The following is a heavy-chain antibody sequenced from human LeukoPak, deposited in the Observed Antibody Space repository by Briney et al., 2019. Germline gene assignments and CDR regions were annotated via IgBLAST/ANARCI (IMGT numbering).Heavy chain of an antibody. V-gene: IGHV3-11*04. Sequence: PRGSLRLSCAASRFTFSDYYMSWIRQAPGKGLEWVSHISSSGSIKYYADSVKGRFTISRDNAKNSLYLQMNSLRAEDTAVYYCAELGITMIGGVWGKGTTVTISS. J-gene: IGHJ6*04. CDR1: RFTFSDYY. CDR3: AELGITMIGGV. CDR2: ISSSGSIK. D-gene: IGHD3-10*02.